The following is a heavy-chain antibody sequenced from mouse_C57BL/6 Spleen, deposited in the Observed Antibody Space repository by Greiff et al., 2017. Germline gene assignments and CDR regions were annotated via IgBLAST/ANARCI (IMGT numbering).Heavy chain of an antibody. CDR2: ISYDGSN. J-gene: IGHJ2*01. CDR1: GYSITSGYY. Sequence: EVQLQQSGPGLVKPCQSLSLTCSVTGYSITSGYYWNWIRQFPGNKLEWMGYISYDGSNNYNPSLKNRISITRDTSKNQFFLKLNSVTTEDTATYYCARGGYGNYVYFDDWGQGTTLTVSS. D-gene: IGHD2-10*02. CDR3: ARGGYGNYVYFDD. V-gene: IGHV3-6*01.